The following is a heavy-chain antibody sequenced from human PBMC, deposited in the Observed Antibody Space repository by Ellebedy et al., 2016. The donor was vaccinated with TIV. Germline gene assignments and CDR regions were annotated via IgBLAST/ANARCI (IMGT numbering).Heavy chain of an antibody. V-gene: IGHV1-18*01. CDR3: ASGPDSSGYSGY. CDR1: GGNFSSYA. Sequence: ASVKVSXXASGGNFSSYAISWVRQAPGQGLEWMGWISAYNGNTNYAQKLQGRVTMTTDTSTSTAYMELRSLRSDDTAVYYCASGPDSSGYSGYWGQGTLVTVSS. D-gene: IGHD3-22*01. CDR2: ISAYNGNT. J-gene: IGHJ4*02.